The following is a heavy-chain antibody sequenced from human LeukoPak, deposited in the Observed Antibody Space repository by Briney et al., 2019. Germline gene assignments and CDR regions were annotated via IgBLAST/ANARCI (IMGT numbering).Heavy chain of an antibody. J-gene: IGHJ5*02. CDR2: IYYSGST. CDR3: ARGDIVATSYFGEWFDP. Sequence: SETLSLTCTVSGGSISSSSYYWGWIRQPPGKGLEWIGSIYYSGSTYYNPSLKSRVTISVDTSKNQFSLKLSSVTAADTAVYYCARGDIVATSYFGEWFDPWGQGTLVTVSS. V-gene: IGHV4-39*01. CDR1: GGSISSSSYY. D-gene: IGHD5-12*01.